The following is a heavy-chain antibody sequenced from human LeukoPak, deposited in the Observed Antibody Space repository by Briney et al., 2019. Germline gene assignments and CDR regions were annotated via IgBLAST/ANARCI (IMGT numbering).Heavy chain of an antibody. CDR2: IKSKTDGGTT. V-gene: IGHV3-15*01. D-gene: IGHD5-12*01. CDR3: TTAKPKLVPPRIRDY. J-gene: IGHJ4*02. CDR1: GFTFSNAW. Sequence: PGGSLRLSCAASGFTFSNAWMSWVRQAPGKGLEWVGRIKSKTDGGTTDYAAPVKGRFTISRDDSKNTLYLQMNSLKTEDTAVYYCTTAKPKLVPPRIRDYWGQGTLVTVSS.